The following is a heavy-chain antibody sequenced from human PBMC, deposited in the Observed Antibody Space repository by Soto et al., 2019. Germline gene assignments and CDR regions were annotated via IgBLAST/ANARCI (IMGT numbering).Heavy chain of an antibody. CDR2: IYYTGST. D-gene: IGHD4-17*01. Sequence: PSETLSLTCTVSGVSISNDVYYWTWIRQYPGKGLEWVGYIYYTGSTYYNPSLTSRVTMSVDTSKNQFSLKLSSVTAADTAVYYCARQEYGDYVFLDYWGQGTLVTVSS. V-gene: IGHV4-31*03. J-gene: IGHJ4*02. CDR3: ARQEYGDYVFLDY. CDR1: GVSISNDVYY.